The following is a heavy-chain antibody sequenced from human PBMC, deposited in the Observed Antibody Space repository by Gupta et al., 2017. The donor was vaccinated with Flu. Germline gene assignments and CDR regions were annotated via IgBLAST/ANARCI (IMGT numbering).Heavy chain of an antibody. Sequence: EVQLVESGGGLVKPGGPLRLSCAASGLTFSSYSMNWVRQAPGKGLEWVSSIRSSSSYIYYADSVKGRFTISRDNAKNSLYLQMNSLRAEDTAVYYCARDGRGGYSYGYPIDYWGQGTLVTVSS. J-gene: IGHJ4*02. CDR1: GLTFSSYS. CDR2: IRSSSSYI. D-gene: IGHD5-18*01. CDR3: ARDGRGGYSYGYPIDY. V-gene: IGHV3-21*01.